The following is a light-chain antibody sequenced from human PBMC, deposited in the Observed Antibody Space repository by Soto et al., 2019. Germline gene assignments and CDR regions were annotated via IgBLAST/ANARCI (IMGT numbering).Light chain of an antibody. CDR1: SSDIGIFNY. CDR2: EVT. CDR3: SSYTSSSTLGV. J-gene: IGLJ3*02. Sequence: QSALTQPASVSGSPGQSITISCTGTSSDIGIFNYVSWYQQHPGKAPKLIIYEVTNRPSGVSDRFSGSKSGNTASLNISGRQADDEADYCCSSYTSSSTLGVFGGGTKLTVL. V-gene: IGLV2-14*01.